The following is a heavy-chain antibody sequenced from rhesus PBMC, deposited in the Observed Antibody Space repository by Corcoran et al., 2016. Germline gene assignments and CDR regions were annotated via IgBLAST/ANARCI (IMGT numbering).Heavy chain of an antibody. Sequence: QVQLQESGPGLVKPSETLSLTCAVSGGSISDSYYWSWIRQPPGKGLEGIGENYGSGGSPLYNPPRERRVTISAGTSNNRFSVKLSSVTAADTAVYYCARDQEAKDWLGTATVMPPYYFDYWGQGVLVTVSS. CDR3: ARDQEAKDWLGTATVMPPYYFDY. CDR2: NYGSGGSP. D-gene: IGHD5-12*01. V-gene: IGHV4-106*01. J-gene: IGHJ4*01. CDR1: GGSISDSYY.